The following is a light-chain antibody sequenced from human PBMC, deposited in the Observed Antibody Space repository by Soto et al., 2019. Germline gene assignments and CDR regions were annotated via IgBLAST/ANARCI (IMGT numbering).Light chain of an antibody. V-gene: IGLV1-44*01. CDR3: AAWDDSLNGHVV. Sequence: QSVLTQPPSASGTPGQRVTISCSGSSSNIGSNTVNWYQQLPGTAPKLLIYSNSQRPSGVPDRFSGSKSRTSASLAISGLQSEDEADYYCAAWDDSLNGHVVFGGGTKLTVL. CDR2: SNS. J-gene: IGLJ2*01. CDR1: SSNIGSNT.